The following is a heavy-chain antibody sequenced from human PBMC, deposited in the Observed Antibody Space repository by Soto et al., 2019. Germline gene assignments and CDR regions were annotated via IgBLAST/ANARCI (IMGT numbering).Heavy chain of an antibody. CDR1: GFTFSNYA. CDR3: AKEGGPAYCIGPGCSAEPFDT. Sequence: GGSLRLSCAASGFTFSNYAMHWVRQAPGKGLEWVAIVSYDGDNEYYADSVRGRFFISRDNSRNTLYLQTSSLRHEDTAVYYFAKEGGPAYCIGPGCSAEPFDTWGRET. V-gene: IGHV3-30*18. CDR2: VSYDGDNE. J-gene: IGHJ4*02. D-gene: IGHD2-2*01.